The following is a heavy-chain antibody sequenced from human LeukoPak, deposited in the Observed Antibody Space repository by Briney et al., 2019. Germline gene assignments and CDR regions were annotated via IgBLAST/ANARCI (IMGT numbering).Heavy chain of an antibody. Sequence: SETLSLTCAVYGGSFSGYYWGWFRQPPGKGLEWIGSIYYSGDTYSTPSLKSRVTISLDTSNNQFSLRLSSVTAADTAVYYCAREVNYGDYGDNAFDIWGQGTMVTVSS. V-gene: IGHV4-34*01. J-gene: IGHJ3*02. CDR2: IYYSGDT. D-gene: IGHD4-17*01. CDR1: GGSFSGYY. CDR3: AREVNYGDYGDNAFDI.